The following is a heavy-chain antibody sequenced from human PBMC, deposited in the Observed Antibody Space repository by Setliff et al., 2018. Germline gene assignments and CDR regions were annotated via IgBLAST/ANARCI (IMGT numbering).Heavy chain of an antibody. J-gene: IGHJ4*02. D-gene: IGHD5-18*01. V-gene: IGHV1-2*02. CDR1: GYIFTDYS. Sequence: ASVKVSCKASGYIFTDYSLHWVRQAPGQGLEWLGWINPKSGDTKYAQKFQDRVTMTRDTSISTAYMELSSLRSDDTAVYYCARFSGHNYGSFDSWGQGTLVTVSS. CDR3: ARFSGHNYGSFDS. CDR2: INPKSGDT.